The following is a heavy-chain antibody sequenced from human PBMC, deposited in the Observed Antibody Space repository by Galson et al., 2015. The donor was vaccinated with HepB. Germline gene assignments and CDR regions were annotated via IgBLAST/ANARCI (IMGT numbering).Heavy chain of an antibody. D-gene: IGHD2-21*02. CDR3: ATGGSCGGDCYNYYFDF. CDR1: GDTFSTYP. Sequence: SVKASCKASGDTFSTYPITWVRQAPGQGLDWMGGIIPIFPTPTYAPKFQGRVTLTADESTSTVYMELSSLRPDDTAVYYCATGGSCGGDCYNYYFDFWGQGTLVTVSS. J-gene: IGHJ4*02. V-gene: IGHV1-69*13. CDR2: IIPIFPTP.